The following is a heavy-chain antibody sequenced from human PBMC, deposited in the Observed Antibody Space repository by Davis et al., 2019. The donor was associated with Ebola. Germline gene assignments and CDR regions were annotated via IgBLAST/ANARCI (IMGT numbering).Heavy chain of an antibody. J-gene: IGHJ4*02. V-gene: IGHV4-59*12. CDR1: GGSISTYY. D-gene: IGHD3-22*01. CDR3: ARLWSGYYDS. Sequence: GSLRLSCTVSGGSISTYYWSWIRQPPGKGLEWIGYIYYTGSTNYNPSFKSRVTISVDTSKNQFSLKLSSVTAADTAVYYCARLWSGYYDSWGQGTLVTVSS. CDR2: IYYTGST.